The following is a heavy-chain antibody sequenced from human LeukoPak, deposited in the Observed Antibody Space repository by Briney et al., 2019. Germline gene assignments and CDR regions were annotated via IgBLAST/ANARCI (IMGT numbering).Heavy chain of an antibody. CDR1: GFTFSSYG. Sequence: GGSLRLSCAASGFTFSSYGMHWVRQAPGKGLEWVAVIWYDGSNKYYADSVKGRFTISRDNSKNTLYLQMNSLRAEDTAVYYCAKDHYNGDFDYWGQGTLVTVSS. CDR2: IWYDGSNK. J-gene: IGHJ4*02. CDR3: AKDHYNGDFDY. D-gene: IGHD3-10*01. V-gene: IGHV3-33*06.